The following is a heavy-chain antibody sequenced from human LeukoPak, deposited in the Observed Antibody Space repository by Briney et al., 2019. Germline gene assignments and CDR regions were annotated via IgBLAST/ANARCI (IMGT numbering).Heavy chain of an antibody. CDR1: AYAFTGYY. CDR2: INPKSGGT. V-gene: IGHV1-2*02. J-gene: IGHJ4*02. CDR3: ARGLGSCSSSGCPDY. Sequence: ASVKVSCKSSAYAFTGYYMHWVRQAPGQGLEWMGWINPKSGGTSSAQNFQGRVTMTGDTSINTVYMELSSLRSDDTAVYYCARGLGSCSSSGCPDYWGQGTLVTVSS. D-gene: IGHD2-2*01.